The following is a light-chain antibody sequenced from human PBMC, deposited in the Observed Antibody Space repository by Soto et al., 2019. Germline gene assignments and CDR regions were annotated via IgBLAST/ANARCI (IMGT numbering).Light chain of an antibody. V-gene: IGKV1-5*03. CDR2: KAS. CDR1: QSISSW. CDR3: QQYNSFPT. Sequence: DIQMTQSPSTLSASVGDRVTITCRASQSISSWLAWYQQKPGKAPKLLIYKASSLESGVPSSFSGSGSGTEFTLTISSLQHDDFATYYCQQYNSFPTFGQGTKVEIK. J-gene: IGKJ1*01.